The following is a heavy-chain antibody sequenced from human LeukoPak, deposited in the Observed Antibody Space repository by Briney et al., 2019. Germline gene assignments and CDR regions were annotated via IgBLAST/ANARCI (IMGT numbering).Heavy chain of an antibody. CDR2: ISAYNGNT. V-gene: IGHV1-18*01. CDR3: ARGTSWPPYFFDY. J-gene: IGHJ4*02. Sequence: ASVKVSCKTSGHTFTNFGVTWVRQAPGQGLEWMGWISAYNGNTNYAQNLQGRVTMTTDTSTSTAYMELRSLRSDDTAVYYCARGTSWPPYFFDYWGQGTLVTVSS. D-gene: IGHD6-13*01. CDR1: GHTFTNFG.